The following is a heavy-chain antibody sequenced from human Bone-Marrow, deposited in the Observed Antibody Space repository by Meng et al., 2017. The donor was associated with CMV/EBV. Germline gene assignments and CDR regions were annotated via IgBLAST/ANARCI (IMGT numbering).Heavy chain of an antibody. V-gene: IGHV4-34*01. CDR1: GGSFSGYY. CDR3: ARDCGWYED. CDR2: INHSGST. J-gene: IGHJ4*02. Sequence: SETLSLTCAVYGGSFSGYYWSWIRQPPGKGLEWIGEINHSGSTNYNPSLKSRVTISVDKSKNQFSLKLSSVTAADTAVYYCARDCGWYEDWGQGTRVTVSS. D-gene: IGHD6-19*01.